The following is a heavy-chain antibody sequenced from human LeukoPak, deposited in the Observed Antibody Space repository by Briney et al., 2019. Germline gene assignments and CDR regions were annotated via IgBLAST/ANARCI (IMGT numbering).Heavy chain of an antibody. CDR3: ATHAGIAVAGTDY. CDR2: IIPIFGTA. CDR1: GGTFSSYA. V-gene: IGHV1-69*06. J-gene: IGHJ4*02. D-gene: IGHD6-19*01. Sequence: GASVKVSCKASGGTFSSYAISWVRQAPGQGLEWMGRIIPIFGTANYAQKFQGRVTMTEDTSTDTAYMELSSLRSEDTAVYYCATHAGIAVAGTDYWGQGTLVTVSS.